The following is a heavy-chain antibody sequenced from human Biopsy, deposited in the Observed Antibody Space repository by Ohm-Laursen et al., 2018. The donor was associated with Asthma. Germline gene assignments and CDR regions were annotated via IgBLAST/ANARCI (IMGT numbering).Heavy chain of an antibody. CDR2: ITGSGSTI. Sequence: SLRLSCAASGFTFSSYAFNWVRQAPGKGLEGVSYITGSGSTIYYADSVKGRFTLSRDNAKNSLYLQMNSLRDEDTAVYYCALKYRNSVFPEYGMDVWGQGTTVTVSS. CDR3: ALKYRNSVFPEYGMDV. J-gene: IGHJ6*02. V-gene: IGHV3-48*02. CDR1: GFTFSSYA. D-gene: IGHD4-11*01.